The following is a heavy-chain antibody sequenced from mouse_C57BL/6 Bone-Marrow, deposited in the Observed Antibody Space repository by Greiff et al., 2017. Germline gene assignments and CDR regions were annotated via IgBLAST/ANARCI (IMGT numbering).Heavy chain of an antibody. CDR3: TLGCPFD. V-gene: IGHV14-4*01. CDR2: IDPENGDT. CDR1: GFNIKDDY. J-gene: IGHJ2*01. Sequence: EVQLQESGAELVRPGASVKLSCTASGFNIKDDYMHWVKQRPEQGLEWIGWIDPENGDTEYASKFQGKATITADTSSNTAYLQLSSLTSEDTAVYYCTLGCPFDWGQGTTLTVSS. D-gene: IGHD4-1*01.